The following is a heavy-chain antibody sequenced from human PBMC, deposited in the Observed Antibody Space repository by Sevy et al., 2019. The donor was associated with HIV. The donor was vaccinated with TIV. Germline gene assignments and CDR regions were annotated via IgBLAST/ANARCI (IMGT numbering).Heavy chain of an antibody. Sequence: GGSLRLSCAASGFTFSSYAMSWVRQAPGKGLEWVSAISGSGGSTYYADSVKGRFTISRDNSKNTLYLQMNSLRAEDTAVYYCAKGRPHDYDSSGYAPGLAFDIWGQGTMVTVSS. D-gene: IGHD3-22*01. CDR3: AKGRPHDYDSSGYAPGLAFDI. V-gene: IGHV3-23*01. J-gene: IGHJ3*02. CDR1: GFTFSSYA. CDR2: ISGSGGST.